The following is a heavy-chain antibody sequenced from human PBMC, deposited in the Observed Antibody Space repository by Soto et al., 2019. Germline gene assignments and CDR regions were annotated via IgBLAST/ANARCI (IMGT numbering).Heavy chain of an antibody. V-gene: IGHV1-69*13. D-gene: IGHD6-19*01. CDR1: GGTFSSYA. CDR2: IIPIFGTA. J-gene: IGHJ4*02. Sequence: SVKVSCKASGGTFSSYAISWVRQAPGQGLEWMGGIIPIFGTANYAQKFQGRVTITADESTSTAYMELSSLRSEDTAVYYCARESLDKSGYSSGIDYWGQGTLVTVSS. CDR3: ARESLDKSGYSSGIDY.